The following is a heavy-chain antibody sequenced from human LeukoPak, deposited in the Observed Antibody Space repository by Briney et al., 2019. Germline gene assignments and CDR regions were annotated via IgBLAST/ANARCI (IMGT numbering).Heavy chain of an antibody. D-gene: IGHD6-13*01. CDR3: ARSWQHGPLY. J-gene: IGHJ4*02. Sequence: SETLSLTCTVSGGAISSYYWSWIRQPPGMGLGWIGYIYYSGRTNYNPSLKSRVTISVDTSKNQFSLKLSSVTAADTAVDYCARSWQHGPLYWGQGTLVTVSS. CDR1: GGAISSYY. V-gene: IGHV4-59*01. CDR2: IYYSGRT.